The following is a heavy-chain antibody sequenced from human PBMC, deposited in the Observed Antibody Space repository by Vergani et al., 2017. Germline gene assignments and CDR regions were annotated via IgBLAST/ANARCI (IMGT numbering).Heavy chain of an antibody. V-gene: IGHV3-30*02. CDR3: AKDRRIAVAGPGKDYDYYGMDV. J-gene: IGHJ6*02. CDR2: IRYDGSNK. CDR1: GFTFSSYG. D-gene: IGHD6-19*01. Sequence: QVQLVESGGGVVQPGGSLRLSCAASGFTFSSYGMHWVRQAPGKGLEWVAFIRYDGSNKYYADSVKGRFTISRDNSKNTLYLQMNNLRAENTAVYYCAKDRRIAVAGPGKDYDYYGMDVWGQGTTVTVS.